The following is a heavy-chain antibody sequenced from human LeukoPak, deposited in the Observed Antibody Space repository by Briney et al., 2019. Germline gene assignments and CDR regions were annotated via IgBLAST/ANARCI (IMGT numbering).Heavy chain of an antibody. CDR1: GYTFTSYG. CDR2: ISAYNGNT. CDR3: ARALYQYCSSTSCPTAFDY. J-gene: IGHJ4*02. D-gene: IGHD2-2*01. Sequence: ASVMVSCRTSGYTFTSYGISWVRQAPGQGLEWMGWISAYNGNTNYAQKLQGRVTMTTDTSTSTAYMELRSLRSDDTAVYYCARALYQYCSSTSCPTAFDYWGQGTLVTVSS. V-gene: IGHV1-18*04.